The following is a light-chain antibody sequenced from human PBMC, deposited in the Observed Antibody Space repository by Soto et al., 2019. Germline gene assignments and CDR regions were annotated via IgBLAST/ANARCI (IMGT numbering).Light chain of an antibody. V-gene: IGKV1-5*03. CDR1: QTISSW. J-gene: IGKJ1*01. CDR2: KAS. Sequence: QMTQSPSTLSASVGDRVTITCRASQTISSWLAWYQQKPGKAHKLLIYKASTLKSGVPSRFSGSGSGTEFTLTISSLQPDDFATYYCQHYNRYSEAFGQGTK. CDR3: QHYNRYSEA.